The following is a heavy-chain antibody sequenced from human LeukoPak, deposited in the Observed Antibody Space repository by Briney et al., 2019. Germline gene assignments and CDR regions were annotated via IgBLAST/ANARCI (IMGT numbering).Heavy chain of an antibody. CDR3: ARGGYCSSTSCSTFDY. J-gene: IGHJ4*02. Sequence: SETLSLTCAVYGGSFSGYYWSWIRQPPGKGLEWIGEINHSGSTNYNPSLKSRVTISVDTSKNQLSLKLSSVTAADTAVYYCARGGYCSSTSCSTFDYWGQGTLVTVSS. CDR1: GGSFSGYY. CDR2: INHSGST. V-gene: IGHV4-34*01. D-gene: IGHD2-2*02.